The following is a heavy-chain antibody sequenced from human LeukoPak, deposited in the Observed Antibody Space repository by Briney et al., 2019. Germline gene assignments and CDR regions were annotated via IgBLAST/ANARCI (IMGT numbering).Heavy chain of an antibody. J-gene: IGHJ4*02. D-gene: IGHD6-19*01. Sequence: PGGSLRLSCAASGFTFSSYEMSWVRQAPGKGLEWVSYISSGSTIYDADSVKGRFTISRDNAKNSLYLQMNSLRAEDTAVYYCARGSIAEAGAPFDYWGQGTLVTVSS. CDR3: ARGSIAEAGAPFDY. CDR2: ISSGSTI. CDR1: GFTFSSYE. V-gene: IGHV3-48*03.